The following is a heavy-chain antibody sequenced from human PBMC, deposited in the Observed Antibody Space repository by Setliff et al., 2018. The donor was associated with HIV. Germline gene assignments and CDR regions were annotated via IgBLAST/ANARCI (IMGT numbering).Heavy chain of an antibody. Sequence: GGSLRLSCTSSEISFNNYYMTWVRQAPGRGLEWVGRIKSSDGGKTDDASPVKGRFTISRDDSKNTVYLHMNSLKTEDTAVYYCIWSGSSGLYYFDHWGQGTLVTVSS. J-gene: IGHJ4*02. CDR1: EISFNNYY. CDR2: IKSSDGGKT. D-gene: IGHD3-22*01. CDR3: IWSGSSGLYYFDH. V-gene: IGHV3-15*01.